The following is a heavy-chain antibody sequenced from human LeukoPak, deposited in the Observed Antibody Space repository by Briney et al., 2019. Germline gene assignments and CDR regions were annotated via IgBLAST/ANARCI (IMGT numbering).Heavy chain of an antibody. CDR1: GGTFSSYA. V-gene: IGHV1-69*01. D-gene: IGHD3-3*01. Sequence: ASVKVSCKASGGTFSSYAISWVRQAPGQGLEWMGGIIPIFGTANYAQKFQGRVTITADESTSTAYMELSSLRSEDTAVYYCASPKFWSGYYPPFDYWGQGTLVTVSS. CDR2: IIPIFGTA. CDR3: ASPKFWSGYYPPFDY. J-gene: IGHJ4*02.